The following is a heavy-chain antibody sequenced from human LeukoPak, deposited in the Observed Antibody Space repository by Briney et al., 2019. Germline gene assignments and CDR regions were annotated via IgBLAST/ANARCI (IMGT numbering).Heavy chain of an antibody. Sequence: GGSLRLSCVTSGFTFRGYWMSWFRQAPGKGLEWVGNIQPDGSGAFYVDAMRGRFTISRDSAQNSLYLQINSLRAEDTAVYYCAREDDHNTNDCWGQGTLVTVSS. V-gene: IGHV3-7*01. CDR2: IQPDGSGA. D-gene: IGHD5-24*01. CDR1: GFTFRGYW. J-gene: IGHJ4*02. CDR3: AREDDHNTNDC.